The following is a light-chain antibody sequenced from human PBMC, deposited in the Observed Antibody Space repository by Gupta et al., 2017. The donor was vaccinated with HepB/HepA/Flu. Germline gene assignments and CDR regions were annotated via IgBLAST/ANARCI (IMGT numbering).Light chain of an antibody. J-gene: IGKJ2*04. CDR2: KAS. CDR1: QSISSW. V-gene: IGKV1-5*03. Sequence: DLQMTQSPSTLSASVGDRVTITCRASQSISSWLAWYQQKPGTAPKLLIYKASSLQSGVPSRFSGSGSGTEFTLTISSLQPDDFATYYCQQYKSYAGVCSFGQGTKLQIK. CDR3: QQYKSYAGVCS.